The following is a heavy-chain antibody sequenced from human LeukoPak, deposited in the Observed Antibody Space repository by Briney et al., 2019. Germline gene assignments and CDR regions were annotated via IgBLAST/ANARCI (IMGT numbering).Heavy chain of an antibody. CDR2: MNPNSGNT. Sequence: GASVKVPCKAAGYTFTSYDINWVRQATGQGLEWMGWMNPNSGNTGYAQKFQGRVTMTRNTSISTAYMELSSLRSEDTAVYYCARARYGDYRFDYWGQGTLVTVSS. CDR1: GYTFTSYD. D-gene: IGHD4-17*01. CDR3: ARARYGDYRFDY. V-gene: IGHV1-8*01. J-gene: IGHJ4*02.